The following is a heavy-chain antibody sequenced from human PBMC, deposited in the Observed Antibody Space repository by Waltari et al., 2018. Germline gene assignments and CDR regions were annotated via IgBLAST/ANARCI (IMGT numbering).Heavy chain of an antibody. V-gene: IGHV3-7*03. Sequence: EVQLVESGGGLVQPGRSLRLSCAAPGFPFSNFWMTWVRQAPGKGLEWVANIKGDGSENHYLDSVRGRFTVSRDNARNSLYLQMNSLRADDTAVYYCASGGHVDYCGQGTLVTVSS. CDR1: GFPFSNFW. D-gene: IGHD3-16*01. CDR3: ASGGHVDY. CDR2: IKGDGSEN. J-gene: IGHJ4*02.